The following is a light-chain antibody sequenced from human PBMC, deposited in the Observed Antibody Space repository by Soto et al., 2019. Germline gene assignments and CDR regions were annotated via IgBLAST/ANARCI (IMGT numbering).Light chain of an antibody. CDR3: QQYRT. V-gene: IGKV3-20*01. CDR1: QSLGASY. Sequence: EIVLTQSPGTLSLSPGERATLSCRASQSLGASYLAWYQQKPGQAPRLLIYRTSNRASGIPDRFSGSGSGPDFTLTISRLEPEDFAVYYCQQYRTFGGGTKVDNK. CDR2: RTS. J-gene: IGKJ4*01.